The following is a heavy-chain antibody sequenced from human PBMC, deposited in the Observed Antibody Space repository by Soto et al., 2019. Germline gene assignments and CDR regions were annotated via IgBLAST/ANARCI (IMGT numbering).Heavy chain of an antibody. D-gene: IGHD4-17*01. J-gene: IGHJ4*02. CDR2: IIPVFGTT. V-gene: IGHV1-69*01. Sequence: QVQLVQSGAEVKKPGSSVRVSCKASGGTLNSYTISWVRQAPGQGLEWMGGIIPVFGTTDYAQKFQGRVTITADQSTGTAYLDIFSLRSEDTAIYYFSISNSYGRGDFWGQGTLVTVSS. CDR1: GGTLNSYT. CDR3: SISNSYGRGDF.